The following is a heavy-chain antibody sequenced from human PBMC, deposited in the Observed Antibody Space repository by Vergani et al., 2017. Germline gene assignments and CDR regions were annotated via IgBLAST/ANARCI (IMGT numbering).Heavy chain of an antibody. CDR3: AVASSVVPFDI. V-gene: IGHV3-21*01. Sequence: VQLVESGGGVVQPGRSLRLSCAASGFTFNQYGMHWVRQAPGKGLEWVSSISSSSSYIYYADSVKGRFTIPRDNAKNSLYLQMNSLRAEDTAVYYCAVASSVVPFDIWGQGTMVTVSS. CDR1: GFTFNQYG. D-gene: IGHD2-2*01. CDR2: ISSSSSYI. J-gene: IGHJ3*02.